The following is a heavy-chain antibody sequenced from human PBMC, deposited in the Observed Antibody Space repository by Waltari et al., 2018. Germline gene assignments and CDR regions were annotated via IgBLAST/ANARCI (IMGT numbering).Heavy chain of an antibody. V-gene: IGHV3-74*01. J-gene: IGHJ6*04. CDR3: ASDHYYSKAV. CDR1: GFIFSTYW. Sequence: EVQLVESGGGLVQPGGSLRLSCEASGFIFSTYWMHWVRQAPGKGLVLVSLIDNDDGSGTSYADSVKGRFTLSRDTAKNTLYLQMNSLTAEDTGVYYCASDHYYSKAVWGTGTTVTVSS. CDR2: IDNDDGSGT.